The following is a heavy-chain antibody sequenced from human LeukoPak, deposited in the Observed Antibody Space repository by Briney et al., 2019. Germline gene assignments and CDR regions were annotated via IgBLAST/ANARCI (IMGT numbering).Heavy chain of an antibody. J-gene: IGHJ3*02. CDR2: IFSGGST. CDR1: GFSVSSNF. CDR3: ARGRRWDLLVSLIDASDI. Sequence: GGSLRLSCAASGFSVSSNFMTWVRQAPGKGLEWVSVIFSGGSTYYSDSVKGRFTISRDNSKNTLYLQMNSLRVEDTAIYYCARGRRWDLLVSLIDASDIWGQGTMVTVSS. V-gene: IGHV3-53*01. D-gene: IGHD1-26*01.